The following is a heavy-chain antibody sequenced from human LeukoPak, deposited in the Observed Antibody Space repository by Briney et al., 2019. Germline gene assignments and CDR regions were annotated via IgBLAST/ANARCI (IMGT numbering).Heavy chain of an antibody. D-gene: IGHD6-13*01. Sequence: GGSLRLSCAASGFTFSSYGMHWVRQAPGKGLEWVAVIWFDGSNKYYADSVKGRFTISRDTSKNTLYLQMDSLRAEDTAVYYCARGTIAAAGYYYFDYWGQGTQVTVSS. J-gene: IGHJ4*02. CDR3: ARGTIAAAGYYYFDY. V-gene: IGHV3-33*08. CDR1: GFTFSSYG. CDR2: IWFDGSNK.